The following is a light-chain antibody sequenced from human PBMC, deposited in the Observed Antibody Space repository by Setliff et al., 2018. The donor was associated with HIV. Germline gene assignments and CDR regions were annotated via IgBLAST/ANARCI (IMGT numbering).Light chain of an antibody. CDR2: YDS. Sequence: SYELTQPPSVSVAPGKTARITCEGNNIGSASVHWYQQKPGQAPVVVIYYDSDRPSGIPERFSGSNSGNTATLTISRVEAGDEADYYCQVWDSSSDHPYVFGTGTKV. V-gene: IGLV3-21*04. CDR3: QVWDSSSDHPYV. J-gene: IGLJ1*01. CDR1: NIGSAS.